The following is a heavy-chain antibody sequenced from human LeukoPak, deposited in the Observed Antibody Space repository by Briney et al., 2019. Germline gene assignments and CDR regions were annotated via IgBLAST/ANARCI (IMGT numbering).Heavy chain of an antibody. D-gene: IGHD6-13*01. J-gene: IGHJ4*02. Sequence: ASVKVSCKASGYTFTSYGISWVRQAPGQGLEWMGWISAYNGNTNYAQKLQGRVTMTTDTSTSTAYMELRSLRSDDTAVYYCARDKAAAGISGYDYWGQGTLVTVSS. CDR2: ISAYNGNT. V-gene: IGHV1-18*01. CDR3: ARDKAAAGISGYDY. CDR1: GYTFTSYG.